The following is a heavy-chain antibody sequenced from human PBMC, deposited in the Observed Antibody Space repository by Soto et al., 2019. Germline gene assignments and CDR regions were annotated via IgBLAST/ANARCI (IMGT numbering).Heavy chain of an antibody. J-gene: IGHJ6*03. CDR2: TYYRSKWYN. V-gene: IGHV6-1*01. D-gene: IGHD6-19*01. Sequence: SQTLSLTCAIPGDSVSSNSAAWNWIRQSPSRGLEWLGRTYYRSKWYNDYAVSVKSRITINPDTSKNQFSLQLNSVTPEDTAVYYCARVRVAGTNYYYYYMDVWGKGTTVTVSS. CDR3: ARVRVAGTNYYYYYMDV. CDR1: GDSVSSNSAA.